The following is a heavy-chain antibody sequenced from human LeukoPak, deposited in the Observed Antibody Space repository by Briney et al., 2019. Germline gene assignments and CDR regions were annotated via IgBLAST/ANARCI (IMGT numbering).Heavy chain of an antibody. CDR2: INPSGGST. Sequence: ASVKVSCKASGYTFTSYYMHWVRQAPGQGLEWMGIINPSGGSTSYAQKFQGRVTLTRDMSTSTDYLELSSLRSEDTAVYYCARLDYYGSGSYYKEHWGQGTLVTVSS. J-gene: IGHJ1*01. V-gene: IGHV1-46*01. CDR3: ARLDYYGSGSYYKEH. D-gene: IGHD3-10*01. CDR1: GYTFTSYY.